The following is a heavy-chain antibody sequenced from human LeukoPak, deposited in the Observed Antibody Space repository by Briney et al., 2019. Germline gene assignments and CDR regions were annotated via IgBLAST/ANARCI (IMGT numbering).Heavy chain of an antibody. CDR1: GITFSSYS. D-gene: IGHD2-15*01. J-gene: IGHJ6*03. CDR2: ISSFSGTI. Sequence: PGGSLRLSCVASGITFSSYSMNWVRQAPGKGLEWVSYISSFSGTINYADSVKGRFTISRDNAKNSLYLQMNSLRAEDTAVYYCARVLRYCSGGNCYSGGLGYMDVWGKGTTVTISS. V-gene: IGHV3-48*01. CDR3: ARVLRYCSGGNCYSGGLGYMDV.